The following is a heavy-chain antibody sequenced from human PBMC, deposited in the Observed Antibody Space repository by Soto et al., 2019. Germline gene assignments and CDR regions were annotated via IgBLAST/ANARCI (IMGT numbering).Heavy chain of an antibody. CDR2: MGPDGSST. Sequence: EVQVVESGGGLVQPGGSLRLSCAASGISFSRYWTHWVRQAPGKGLEWVSRMGPDGSSTSYADSVKGRFSISRDDAKNTLSLQVNSLRADDTAVSYCAVHGDYDAFNFWGQGTVVTVSS. CDR1: GISFSRYW. CDR3: AVHGDYDAFNF. J-gene: IGHJ3*01. D-gene: IGHD4-17*01. V-gene: IGHV3-74*01.